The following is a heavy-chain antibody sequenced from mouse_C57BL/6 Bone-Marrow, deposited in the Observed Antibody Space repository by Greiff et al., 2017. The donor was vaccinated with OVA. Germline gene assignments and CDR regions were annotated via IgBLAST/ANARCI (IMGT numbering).Heavy chain of an antibody. CDR1: GYTFTDYE. Sequence: LVESGAELVRPGASVTLSCKASGYTFTDYEMHWVKQTPVHGLEWIGAIDPETGGTAYNQKFKGKAILTADKSSSTASMELRSLTTGDSAVDYCTRGYWYFDVWGTGTTVTVSS. V-gene: IGHV1-15*01. CDR2: IDPETGGT. CDR3: TRGYWYFDV. J-gene: IGHJ1*03.